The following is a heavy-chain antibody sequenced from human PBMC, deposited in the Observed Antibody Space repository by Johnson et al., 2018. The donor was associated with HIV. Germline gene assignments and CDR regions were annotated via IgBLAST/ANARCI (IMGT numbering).Heavy chain of an antibody. CDR1: GFTFDDYG. D-gene: IGHD6-6*01. V-gene: IGHV3-20*04. CDR3: AKALRGHSSSSFDAFDI. CDR2: ISWNRGYI. J-gene: IGHJ3*02. Sequence: VQLVESGGGVVRPGGSLRLSCAASGFTFDDYGMSWVRQAPGKGLEWVSGISWNRGYIGYADSVKGRFTISRDNSKNTLYLQMNSLRAEDTAVYYCAKALRGHSSSSFDAFDIWGQGTMVTVSS.